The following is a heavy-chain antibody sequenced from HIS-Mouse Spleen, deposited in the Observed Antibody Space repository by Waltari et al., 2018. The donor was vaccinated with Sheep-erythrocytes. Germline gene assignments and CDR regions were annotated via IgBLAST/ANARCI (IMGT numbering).Heavy chain of an antibody. CDR1: GFTFSSYG. V-gene: IGHV3-30*18. CDR2: ISYDGSNK. CDR3: AKLTSGGVVTAIP. Sequence: ESGGGVVQPGRSLRLSCAASGFTFSSYGMHWVRQAPGKGLEWVAVISYDGSNKYYADSGKGRFTISRDNSKNTLYLQMNSLRAEDTAVYYCAKLTSGGVVTAIPWGQGTLVTVSS. J-gene: IGHJ5*02. D-gene: IGHD2-21*02.